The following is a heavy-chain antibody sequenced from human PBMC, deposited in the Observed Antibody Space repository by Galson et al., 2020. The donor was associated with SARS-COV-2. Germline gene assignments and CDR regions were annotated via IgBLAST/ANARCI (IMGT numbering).Heavy chain of an antibody. J-gene: IGHJ4*02. CDR1: GFTVSSNY. V-gene: IGHV3-53*01. Sequence: METGGSLRLSCAASGFTVSSNYMSWVRQAPGKGLEWVSVIYSGGSTYYADSVKGRFTISRDNSKNTLYLQMNSLRAEDTAVYYCATSSRRITMIVVVIFDYWGQGTLVTVSS. D-gene: IGHD3-22*01. CDR3: ATSSRRITMIVVVIFDY. CDR2: IYSGGST.